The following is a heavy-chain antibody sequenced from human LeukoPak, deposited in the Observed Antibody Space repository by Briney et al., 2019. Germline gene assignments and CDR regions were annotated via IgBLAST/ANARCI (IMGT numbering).Heavy chain of an antibody. CDR3: ARIAMKQLVLFDYYYYMDV. CDR2: ICTSGST. J-gene: IGHJ6*03. V-gene: IGHV4-61*02. CDR1: GGSISSGSYY. Sequence: SQTLSLTCTVSGGSISSGSYYWSWIRQPAGKGLEWIGRICTSGSTNYNPSLKSRVTISVDTSKNQFSLKLSSVTAADTAVYYCARIAMKQLVLFDYYYYMDVWGKGTTVTVSS. D-gene: IGHD6-13*01.